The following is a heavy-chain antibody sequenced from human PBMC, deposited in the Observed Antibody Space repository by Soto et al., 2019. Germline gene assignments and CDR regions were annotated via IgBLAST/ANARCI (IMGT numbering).Heavy chain of an antibody. J-gene: IGHJ4*02. CDR3: ASSHAGLSPIYFDY. CDR1: GGTFSSYT. V-gene: IGHV1-69*02. Sequence: QVQLVQSGAEVKKPGSSVKVSCKASGGTFSSYTISWVRQAPGQGLEWMGRIIPILGIANYAQKFQGRVTITADKSTSTAYMELSSLRSEDTAVYYCASSHAGLSPIYFDYGGQGTLVTVSS. D-gene: IGHD3-10*01. CDR2: IIPILGIA.